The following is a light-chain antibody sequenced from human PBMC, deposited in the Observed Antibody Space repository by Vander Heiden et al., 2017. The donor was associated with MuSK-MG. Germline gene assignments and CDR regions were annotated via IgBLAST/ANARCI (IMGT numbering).Light chain of an antibody. CDR2: AAS. V-gene: IGKV1-39*01. Sequence: DIQMTQSPSSLSASVGDRVTITCRASQSISSYLNWYQQKPGKAPKLLIYAASSLQSGVPSRFSCSESGTDFTLTISRLQPEDFATYYFQQSDSTPYTFGQGTKMEIK. CDR3: QQSDSTPYT. CDR1: QSISSY. J-gene: IGKJ2*01.